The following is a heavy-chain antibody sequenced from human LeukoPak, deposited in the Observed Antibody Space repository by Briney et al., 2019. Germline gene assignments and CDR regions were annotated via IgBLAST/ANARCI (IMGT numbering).Heavy chain of an antibody. CDR3: TYSPYSYFDS. V-gene: IGHV3-49*01. D-gene: IGHD2-15*01. CDR1: GFTFADYA. CDR2: IRSKGNGGTT. Sequence: GGSLRLSCTTSGFTFADYAMSWFRQAPGKGLEWVGFIRSKGNGGTTHYAASVEGRFTISRDGSNSIAYLQMNSLKTEDTAVYYCTYSPYSYFDSWGQGTLVTVSS. J-gene: IGHJ4*02.